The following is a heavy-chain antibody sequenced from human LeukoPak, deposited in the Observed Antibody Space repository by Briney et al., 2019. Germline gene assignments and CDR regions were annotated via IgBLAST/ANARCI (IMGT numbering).Heavy chain of an antibody. J-gene: IGHJ4*02. CDR2: MSPNSGDT. Sequence: ASVKVSCKASGCTFTSYDFNWVRQATGQRPEWMGWMSPNSGDTGYAQKFQDRVTITRNTSISTAYMELSSLRSDDTAVYYCARGPPNWGYDYWGPGTLVTVSS. CDR1: GCTFTSYD. CDR3: ARGPPNWGYDY. V-gene: IGHV1-8*01. D-gene: IGHD7-27*01.